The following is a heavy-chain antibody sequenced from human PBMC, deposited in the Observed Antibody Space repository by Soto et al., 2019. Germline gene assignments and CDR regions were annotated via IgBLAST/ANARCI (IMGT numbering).Heavy chain of an antibody. Sequence: VKVSCKASGYTFTNHGISWVRQAPGEGLEWMGWISPYNGDTNNAQKFQGRVTMTTDTPTNTGFMELTRLTSDDTAVYYCARGGISSSEGLDYWGQGTLVTVSS. CDR1: GYTFTNHG. D-gene: IGHD6-13*01. CDR3: ARGGISSSEGLDY. V-gene: IGHV1-18*01. J-gene: IGHJ4*02. CDR2: ISPYNGDT.